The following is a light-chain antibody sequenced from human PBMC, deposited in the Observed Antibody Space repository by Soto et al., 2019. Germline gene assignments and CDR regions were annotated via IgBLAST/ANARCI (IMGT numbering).Light chain of an antibody. J-gene: IGKJ1*01. V-gene: IGKV3-20*01. CDR3: HHFGSLPET. CDR1: QSVASSY. CDR2: SAS. Sequence: EVVLTQSPGTLSLSPGERVTLSCRASQSVASSYLAWYQQKPGRAPRLLFYSASSRATGIPDRFSGSGSGTDFTLNISRLEPEDFAVYYCHHFGSLPETFGQGTNVA.